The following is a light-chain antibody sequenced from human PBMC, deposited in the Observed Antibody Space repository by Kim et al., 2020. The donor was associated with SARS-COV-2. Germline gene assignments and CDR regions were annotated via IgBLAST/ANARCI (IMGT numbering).Light chain of an antibody. CDR1: QRIGSS. CDR3: HQSRSLPYT. V-gene: IGKV6D-21*02. CDR2: SAS. Sequence: SVTPKEEVTISCRASQRIGSSLHWYQQKTDQSPKLLIKSASQSISGVPSRFSVSGSGTDFTLTINSLEAEYAAAYYCHQSRSLPYTFGQGTKLEI. J-gene: IGKJ2*01.